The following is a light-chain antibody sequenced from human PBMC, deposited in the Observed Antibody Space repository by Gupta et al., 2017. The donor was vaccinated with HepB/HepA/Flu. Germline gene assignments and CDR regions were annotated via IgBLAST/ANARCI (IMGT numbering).Light chain of an antibody. Sequence: QSVLTQPLSASGTPGQRVTISCSGGSSNIGSNTVSWYQQLPGTAPKLLIYSDKQRPSGVPDRLSGSKSGTSASLSIXGXQAEDDXDYYCAAWDGSMNGWVFGGGTKLTVL. CDR2: SDK. J-gene: IGLJ3*02. CDR1: SSNIGSNT. CDR3: AAWDGSMNGWV. V-gene: IGLV1-44*01.